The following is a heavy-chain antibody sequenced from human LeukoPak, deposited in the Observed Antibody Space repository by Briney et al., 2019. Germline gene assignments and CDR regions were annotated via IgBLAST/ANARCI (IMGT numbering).Heavy chain of an antibody. V-gene: IGHV3-23*01. J-gene: IGHJ4*02. Sequence: GGSLRLSCAASGFTFSSYSMNWVRQAPGKGLEWVSTISASGYNTYYADSVQGRFTISRDNSKNTLYLQMNSLRAEDTAVYYCARRAGAYTHPYDYWGQGTLVTVS. CDR1: GFTFSSYS. CDR2: ISASGYNT. CDR3: ARRAGAYTHPYDY. D-gene: IGHD3-16*01.